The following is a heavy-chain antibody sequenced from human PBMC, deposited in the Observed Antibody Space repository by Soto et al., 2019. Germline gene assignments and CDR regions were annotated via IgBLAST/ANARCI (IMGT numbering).Heavy chain of an antibody. Sequence: ASVKVSCKASGYTFTSYGISWVRQAPGQGLEWMGWMSPKSGNTGYAQKFQGRVTMTRNTSISTAYMELSSLRSEDTAVYYCARTRSAYCSNGVCYTPTWFDPWGQGTLVTVSS. CDR3: ARTRSAYCSNGVCYTPTWFDP. D-gene: IGHD2-8*01. CDR2: MSPKSGNT. J-gene: IGHJ5*02. CDR1: GYTFTSYG. V-gene: IGHV1-8*02.